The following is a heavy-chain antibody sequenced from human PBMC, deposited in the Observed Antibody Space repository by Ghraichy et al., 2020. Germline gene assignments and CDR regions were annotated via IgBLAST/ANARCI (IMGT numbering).Heavy chain of an antibody. V-gene: IGHV3-33*01. CDR2: IWYDGSNK. CDR1: GFTFSSYG. Sequence: GGSLRLSCAASGFTFSSYGMHWVRQAPGKGLEWVAVIWYDGSNKYYADSVKGRFTISRDNSKNTLYLQMNSLRAEDTAVYYCARATYGSGSNTVDYWGQGTLVTVSS. J-gene: IGHJ4*02. D-gene: IGHD3-10*01. CDR3: ARATYGSGSNTVDY.